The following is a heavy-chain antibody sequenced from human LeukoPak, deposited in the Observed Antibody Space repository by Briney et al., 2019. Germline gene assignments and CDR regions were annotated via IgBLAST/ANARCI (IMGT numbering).Heavy chain of an antibody. Sequence: ASVKVSCKASGYTFTGYYMHWVRQAPGQGLEWMGWINPNSGGTNYAQKFQGRVTMTRDTSISTAYMELSRLRSDDTAVYYCARAMATISRDAFDIWGQGTMATVSS. V-gene: IGHV1-2*02. J-gene: IGHJ3*02. CDR3: ARAMATISRDAFDI. CDR1: GYTFTGYY. CDR2: INPNSGGT. D-gene: IGHD5-24*01.